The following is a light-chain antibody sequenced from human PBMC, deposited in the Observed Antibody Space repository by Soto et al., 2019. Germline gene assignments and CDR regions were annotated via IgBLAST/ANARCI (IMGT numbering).Light chain of an antibody. CDR1: QIVSSN. V-gene: IGKV3-15*01. CDR2: GAS. CDR3: QQYNNWWT. J-gene: IGKJ1*01. Sequence: EIVMTQSPATLSVSPGERATLSCRASQIVSSNLAWYQQKPGQAPRLLIYGASTRATGIPARFSGSGSGTEFTLTIRSLQSKDFAVYYWQQYNNWWTFGQGTKVEIK.